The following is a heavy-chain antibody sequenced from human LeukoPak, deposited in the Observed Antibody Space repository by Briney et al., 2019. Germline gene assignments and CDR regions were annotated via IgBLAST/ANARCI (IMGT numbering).Heavy chain of an antibody. J-gene: IGHJ5*02. V-gene: IGHV3-7*01. CDR2: IKQDVSEN. Sequence: PLGSLRLSCAASGFTPSSDWMSSVRQAPRKRLEWVANIKQDVSENYYVTSVKCRFTISRDKAKTSMYLKINRLRAEQTTGYYFARKFYSEPNWFDHWGQGTLVTVSS. CDR1: GFTPSSDW. CDR3: ARKFYSEPNWFDH. D-gene: IGHD2/OR15-2a*01.